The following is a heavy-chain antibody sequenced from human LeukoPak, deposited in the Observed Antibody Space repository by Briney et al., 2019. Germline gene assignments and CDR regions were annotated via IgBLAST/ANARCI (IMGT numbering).Heavy chain of an antibody. CDR1: GGSFSGYY. CDR2: INHSGST. J-gene: IGHJ5*02. CDR3: ARGKPRYSSSRGFDP. D-gene: IGHD6-6*01. Sequence: SETLSLTCAVYGGSFSGYYWSWIRQPPGKGLEWIGEINHSGSTNYNPSLKSRVTISVDTSKNQFPLKLSSVTAADTAVYYCARGKPRYSSSRGFDPWGQGTLATVSS. V-gene: IGHV4-34*01.